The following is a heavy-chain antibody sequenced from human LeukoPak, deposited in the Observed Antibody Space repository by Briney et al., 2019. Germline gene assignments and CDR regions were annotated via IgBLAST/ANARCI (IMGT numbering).Heavy chain of an antibody. V-gene: IGHV3-30*02. CDR3: ARGGYGDFNGMDV. CDR2: IRYDGNSE. Sequence: GGSLRLSCATSGFTFSSYGIHWVRQAPGKGLEWVAFIRYDGNSEYYADSVKGRFTISRDNSKNTLYLQMNSLRAEDTAVYYCARGGYGDFNGMDVWGQGTTVTVSS. D-gene: IGHD4-17*01. J-gene: IGHJ6*02. CDR1: GFTFSSYG.